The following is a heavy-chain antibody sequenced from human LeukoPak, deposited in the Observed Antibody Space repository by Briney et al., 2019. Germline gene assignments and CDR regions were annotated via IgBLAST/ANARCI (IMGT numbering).Heavy chain of an antibody. CDR1: GYTFTSYG. CDR3: ARAPPTTMVRGVISAFTNWFDP. J-gene: IGHJ5*02. Sequence: ASVKVSCKASGYTFTSYGISWVRQAPGQGLEWMGWISAYNGNTNYAQKLQGRVTMTTDTSTSTAYMELRSLRSDDTAVYYCARAPPTTMVRGVISAFTNWFDPWGQGTLVTVSS. V-gene: IGHV1-18*01. D-gene: IGHD3-10*01. CDR2: ISAYNGNT.